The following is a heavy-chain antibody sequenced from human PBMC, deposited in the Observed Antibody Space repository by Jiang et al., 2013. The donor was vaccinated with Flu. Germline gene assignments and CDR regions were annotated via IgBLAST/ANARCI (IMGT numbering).Heavy chain of an antibody. CDR3: ARRGGFGTSLDY. J-gene: IGHJ4*02. V-gene: IGHV5-51*01. CDR2: MYPDESHI. CDR1: GYSFTKYW. D-gene: IGHD3-10*01. Sequence: GESLKISCKGTGYSFTKYWIGWVRQLPGKGLEWMAMMYPDESHIRYSPSFQGQVTISADKSISTAYLQWSSLKASDTAMYYCARRGGFGTSLDYWGQGTLVTVSS.